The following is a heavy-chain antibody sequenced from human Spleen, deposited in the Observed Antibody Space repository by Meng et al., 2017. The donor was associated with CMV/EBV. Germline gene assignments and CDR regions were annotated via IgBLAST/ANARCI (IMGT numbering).Heavy chain of an antibody. Sequence: ASVKVSCKASGYTFTAYYIYWVRQAPGQGLEWMGWTNPNNGHTGYAQNFQGRVTMTRNTSISTAYMELSSLRYEDTVVYYCVRGNWGDYWGQGTLVTVSS. CDR3: VRGNWGDY. J-gene: IGHJ4*02. D-gene: IGHD7-27*01. CDR2: TNPNNGHT. CDR1: GYTFTAYY. V-gene: IGHV1-8*02.